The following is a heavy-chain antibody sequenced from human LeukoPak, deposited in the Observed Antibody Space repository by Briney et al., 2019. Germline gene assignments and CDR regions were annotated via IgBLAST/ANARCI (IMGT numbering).Heavy chain of an antibody. CDR1: GYTFSNYG. J-gene: IGHJ4*02. CDR3: ARDESPYYDFWSGCCHFDY. D-gene: IGHD3-3*01. CDR2: IGVSNGHT. Sequence: GASVKVSCKASGYTFSNYGISWVRQAPGQGLEWMGWIGVSNGHTDYAQKVQGRVTLTIDTSTSTAYMELRSLRSDDTAVYYCARDESPYYDFWSGCCHFDYWGQGTLVTVSS. V-gene: IGHV1-18*01.